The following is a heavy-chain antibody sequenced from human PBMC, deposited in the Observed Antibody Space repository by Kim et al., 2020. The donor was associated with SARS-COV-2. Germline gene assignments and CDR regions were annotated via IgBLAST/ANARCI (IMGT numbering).Heavy chain of an antibody. D-gene: IGHD3-9*01. CDR2: ISGSGGST. CDR3: ANLLRYFDWLLPDYYGMDV. V-gene: IGHV3-23*01. CDR1: GFTFSSYA. Sequence: GGSLRLSCAASGFTFSSYAMSWVRQAPGKGLEWVSAISGSGGSTYYADSVKGRFTISRDNSKNTLYLQMNSLRAEDTAVYYCANLLRYFDWLLPDYYGMDVWGQGTTVTVSS. J-gene: IGHJ6*02.